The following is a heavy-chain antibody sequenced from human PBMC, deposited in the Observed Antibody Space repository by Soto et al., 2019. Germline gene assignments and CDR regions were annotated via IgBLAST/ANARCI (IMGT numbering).Heavy chain of an antibody. J-gene: IGHJ4*02. V-gene: IGHV4-39*01. CDR1: GGSISRSSYY. Sequence: QLQLQESGPGLVKPSETLSLTCTVSGGSISRSSYYWGWIRQPPGKGLEWIGSIYYSGSTYYNPSLKSRVTISVDTSKNQFSLKLSSMNAADAAVYYCATHQGYYGSGSYCFDYWGLGTQVTVSS. D-gene: IGHD3-10*01. CDR3: ATHQGYYGSGSYCFDY. CDR2: IYYSGST.